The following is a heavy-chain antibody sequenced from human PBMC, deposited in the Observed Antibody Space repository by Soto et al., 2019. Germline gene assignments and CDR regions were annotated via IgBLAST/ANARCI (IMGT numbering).Heavy chain of an antibody. V-gene: IGHV3-30-3*01. J-gene: IGHJ6*02. CDR3: ARDLLLWFGELWGRGLDV. D-gene: IGHD3-10*01. CDR2: ISYDGSNK. CDR1: GFTFSSYA. Sequence: GGSLRLSCAASGFTFSSYAMHWVRQAPGKGLEWVAVISYDGSNKYYADSVKGRFTISRDNSKNTLYLQMNSLRAEDTAVYYCARDLLLWFGELWGRGLDVWGQGTTVTVSS.